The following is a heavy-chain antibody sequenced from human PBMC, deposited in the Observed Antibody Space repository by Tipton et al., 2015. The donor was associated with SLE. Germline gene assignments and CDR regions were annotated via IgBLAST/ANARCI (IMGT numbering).Heavy chain of an antibody. CDR2: FYTSGST. J-gene: IGHJ3*02. V-gene: IGHV4-61*02. CDR1: GGSISSGSYY. Sequence: TLSLTCTVFGGSISSGSYYWSWIRQPAGKGLEWIGRFYTSGSTKFNPSLKSRVTISVDTSKNQFSLKLTSVTAADTAVYYCAGDRPDAFDIWGQGTVATVSS. CDR3: AGDRPDAFDI.